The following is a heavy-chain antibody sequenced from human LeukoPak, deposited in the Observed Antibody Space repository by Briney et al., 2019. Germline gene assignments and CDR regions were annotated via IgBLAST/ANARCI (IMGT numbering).Heavy chain of an antibody. V-gene: IGHV3-11*06. Sequence: PGGSLRLSCAASGFTFSDYYMSWIRQAPGKGLEWGSYISSSSSYTNYADSVKGRFTISRDNAKNSLYLQMNSLRAEDTAVYYCARETGYSRVYYFDYWGQGTLVTVSS. D-gene: IGHD6-13*01. CDR3: ARETGYSRVYYFDY. J-gene: IGHJ4*02. CDR1: GFTFSDYY. CDR2: ISSSSSYT.